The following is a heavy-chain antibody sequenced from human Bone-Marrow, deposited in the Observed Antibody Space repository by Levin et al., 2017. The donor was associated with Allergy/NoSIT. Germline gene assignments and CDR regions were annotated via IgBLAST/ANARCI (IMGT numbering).Heavy chain of an antibody. V-gene: IGHV3-7*03. CDR1: GFTFSNYW. CDR2: IKQDGSEK. D-gene: IGHD2-2*01. CDR3: ARAPAPFLVVPPLFYMDV. Sequence: PGGSLRLSCAASGFTFSNYWMSWVRQAPGKGLEWVANIKQDGSEKYYVEPGKGRITVSRDNAKNSLYLQMNSLRAEDTAVYYCARAPAPFLVVPPLFYMDVWGKGTTVTVSS. J-gene: IGHJ6*03.